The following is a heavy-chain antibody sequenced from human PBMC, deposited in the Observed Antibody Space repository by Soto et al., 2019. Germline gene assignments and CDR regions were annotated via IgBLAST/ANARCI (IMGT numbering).Heavy chain of an antibody. CDR2: MNPNSGNT. D-gene: IGHD2-2*01. Sequence: ASVKVSCKASGYTFTSYDINWVRQATGQGLEWMGWMNPNSGNTGYAQKFQGRVTMNRNTSISTFYMELSSLRSEDTAVYYCARGIVVVPAAPFSYYMDVWGKGTTVTVSS. J-gene: IGHJ6*03. V-gene: IGHV1-8*01. CDR1: GYTFTSYD. CDR3: ARGIVVVPAAPFSYYMDV.